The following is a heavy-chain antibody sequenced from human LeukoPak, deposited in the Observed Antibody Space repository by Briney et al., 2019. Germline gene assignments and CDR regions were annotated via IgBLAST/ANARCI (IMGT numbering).Heavy chain of an antibody. CDR1: RYIFSTYC. J-gene: IGHJ6*02. D-gene: IGHD2-21*02. CDR3: ARRAYCGGDCTSAYYDYFAMDV. CDR2: ICPADSDI. Sequence: GESLKISCKGSRYIFSTYCVVWVRQMPGKGLEWMGIICPADSDITYSPSFRGQGTMSTDKSTNTAYLQWSSLKASDTAMYYCARRAYCGGDCTSAYYDYFAMDVWGQGTTVTVSS. V-gene: IGHV5-51*01.